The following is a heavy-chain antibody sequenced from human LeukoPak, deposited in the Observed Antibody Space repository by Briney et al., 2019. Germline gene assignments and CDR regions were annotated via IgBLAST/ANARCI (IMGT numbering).Heavy chain of an antibody. D-gene: IGHD2-15*01. V-gene: IGHV1-46*01. CDR2: INPSGGST. CDR1: GYTFTSYY. J-gene: IGHJ5*02. Sequence: ASVKVSCKASGYTFTSYYMHWVRQAPGQGLEWMGIINPSGGSTSYAQKFQGRVTITRNTSISTAYMELSSLRSEDTAVYYCARVVVAATRVDWFDPWGQGTLVTVSS. CDR3: ARVVVAATRVDWFDP.